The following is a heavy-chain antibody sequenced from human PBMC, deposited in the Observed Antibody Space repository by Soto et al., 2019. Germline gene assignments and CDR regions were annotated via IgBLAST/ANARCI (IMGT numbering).Heavy chain of an antibody. CDR1: GFTFSDYY. J-gene: IGHJ4*02. Sequence: GESLKISCAASGFTFSDYYMSWIRQAPGRGLEWVSYISGRGNTIYYADSVKGRFTISRDNARNSLYLQMNSLSAEDTAVYYCARDSGSSGATSVDYWGQGALVTVSS. CDR3: ARDSGSSGATSVDY. V-gene: IGHV3-11*01. CDR2: ISGRGNTI. D-gene: IGHD1-1*01.